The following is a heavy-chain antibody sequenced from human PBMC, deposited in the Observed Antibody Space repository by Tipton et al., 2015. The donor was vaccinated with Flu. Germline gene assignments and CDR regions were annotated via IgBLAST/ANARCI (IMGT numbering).Heavy chain of an antibody. CDR1: GFTFTSSA. Sequence: QSGAEVKKPGTSVKVSCKASGFTFTSSAVQWVRQARGQRLEWIGWIVVGSGNTNYAQKFQERVTITRDMSTSTAYMELSSLRSEDTAVYYCAAERPTSGYYFDYYMDVWGKGTTVTVSS. J-gene: IGHJ6*03. D-gene: IGHD3-22*01. CDR2: IVVGSGNT. V-gene: IGHV1-58*01. CDR3: AAERPTSGYYFDYYMDV.